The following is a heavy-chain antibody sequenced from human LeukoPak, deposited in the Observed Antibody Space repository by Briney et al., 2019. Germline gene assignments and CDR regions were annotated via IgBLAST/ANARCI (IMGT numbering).Heavy chain of an antibody. CDR1: GFTLSKHW. CDR2: IKQDGSEK. J-gene: IGHJ4*02. D-gene: IGHD3-22*01. CDR3: ANGMIVVVSKV. V-gene: IGHV3-7*01. Sequence: GGSLRLSCAASGFTLSKHWMTWVRQAPGKGLECVAIIKQDGSEKYYVNSVKGRFTISRDNSKNTLYLQMNSLRAEDTAVYYCANGMIVVVSKVWGQGTLVTVSS.